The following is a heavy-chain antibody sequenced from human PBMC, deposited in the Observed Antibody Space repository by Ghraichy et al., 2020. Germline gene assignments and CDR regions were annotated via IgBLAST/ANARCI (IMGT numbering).Heavy chain of an antibody. CDR3: ARVSSSSWYLLDY. J-gene: IGHJ4*02. Sequence: SQTLSLTCTVSGGSISSYYWSWIRQPPGKGLEWIGYIYYSGSTNYNPSLKSRVTISVDTSKNQFSLKLSSVTAADTAVYYCARVSSSSWYLLDYWGQGTLVTVSS. D-gene: IGHD6-13*01. CDR2: IYYSGST. V-gene: IGHV4-59*01. CDR1: GGSISSYY.